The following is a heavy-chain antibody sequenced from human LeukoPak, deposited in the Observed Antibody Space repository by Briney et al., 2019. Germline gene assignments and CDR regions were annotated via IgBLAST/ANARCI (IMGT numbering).Heavy chain of an antibody. CDR2: IYSGGST. CDR1: GFTFSDYA. D-gene: IGHD1-14*01. V-gene: IGHV3-53*01. Sequence: PGGSLRLSCAASGFTFSDYAMSWVRQAPGKGLEWVSVIYSGGSTYYADSVKGRFTISRDNSKNTLYLQMNSLRAEDTAVYYCARGGPTGFDYWGQGTLVTVSS. CDR3: ARGGPTGFDY. J-gene: IGHJ4*02.